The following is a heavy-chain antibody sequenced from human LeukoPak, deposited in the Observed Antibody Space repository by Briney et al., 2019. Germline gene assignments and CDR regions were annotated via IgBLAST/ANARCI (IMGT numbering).Heavy chain of an antibody. Sequence: GGSLRLSCAASGFTFRTSGMNWVRQAPGKGLEWVSSISSSSSYIYYADSVKGRFTISRDNAKNSLYLQMNSLRAEDTAVYYCAELGITMIGGVWGKGTTVTISS. V-gene: IGHV3-21*01. J-gene: IGHJ6*04. CDR3: AELGITMIGGV. CDR2: ISSSSSYI. D-gene: IGHD3-10*02. CDR1: GFTFRTSG.